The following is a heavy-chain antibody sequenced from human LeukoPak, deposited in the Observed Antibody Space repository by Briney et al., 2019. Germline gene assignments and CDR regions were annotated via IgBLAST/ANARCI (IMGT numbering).Heavy chain of an antibody. CDR1: GYTFTGYY. V-gene: IGHV1-2*02. Sequence: GASVKVFCKASGYTFTGYYMHWVRQAPGQGLEWMGWINPNSGGTNYAQKFQGRVTMTRDTSISTAYMELSRLRSDDTAVYYCARDRIQLWSIAEYYFDYWGQGTLVTVSS. CDR2: INPNSGGT. CDR3: ARDRIQLWSIAEYYFDY. D-gene: IGHD5-18*01. J-gene: IGHJ4*02.